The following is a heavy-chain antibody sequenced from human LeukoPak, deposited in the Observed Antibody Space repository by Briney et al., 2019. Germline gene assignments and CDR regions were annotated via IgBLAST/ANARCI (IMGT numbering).Heavy chain of an antibody. V-gene: IGHV3-30*18. J-gene: IGHJ6*04. CDR2: ISYDGSNK. CDR3: AKEGHYYGSASYRGYYYGMDV. Sequence: GGSLRLSCAASGFTFSSYGMHWVRQAPGKGLEWVAVISYDGSNKYYADSVKGRFTISRDNSKNTLYLQMNSLRAEDTAVYYCAKEGHYYGSASYRGYYYGMDVWGKGTTVTVSS. CDR1: GFTFSSYG. D-gene: IGHD3-10*01.